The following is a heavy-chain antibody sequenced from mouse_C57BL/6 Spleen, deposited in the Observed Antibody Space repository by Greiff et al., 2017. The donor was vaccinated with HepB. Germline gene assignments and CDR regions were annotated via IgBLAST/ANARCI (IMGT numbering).Heavy chain of an antibody. Sequence: VQLQQSGAELVKPGASVKLSCKASGYTFTEYTIHWVKQRPGQGLEWIGWIYPGSGSIKYNEKFKDKATLTADNSSSTVYMELSRLTSEDSAVYFCARHTITTDWYFDVWGTGTTVTVAS. V-gene: IGHV1-62-2*01. CDR3: ARHTITTDWYFDV. D-gene: IGHD1-2*01. J-gene: IGHJ1*03. CDR1: GYTFTEYT. CDR2: IYPGSGSI.